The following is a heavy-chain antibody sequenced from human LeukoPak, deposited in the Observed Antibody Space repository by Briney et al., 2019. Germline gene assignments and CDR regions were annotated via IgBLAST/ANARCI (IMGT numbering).Heavy chain of an antibody. V-gene: IGHV4-38-2*01. Sequence: SETLSLTCDVSSYSISSGYYWGWIRQPPGKGLEWIGNIYYSGRTYYNPSLKSRVTISVDTSKNDFSLKLSSVTAADTAVYYCARLYYYDSSGPPLWGQGTMVAVSS. D-gene: IGHD3-22*01. CDR3: ARLYYYDSSGPPL. J-gene: IGHJ4*02. CDR1: SYSISSGYY. CDR2: IYYSGRT.